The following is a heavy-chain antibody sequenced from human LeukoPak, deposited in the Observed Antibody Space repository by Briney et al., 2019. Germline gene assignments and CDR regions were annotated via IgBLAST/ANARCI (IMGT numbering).Heavy chain of an antibody. J-gene: IGHJ6*03. V-gene: IGHV1-2*02. D-gene: IGHD3-10*01. CDR3: AREAYDSGSFRTDYYYMDV. CDR2: ITPNSGGT. CDR1: GYTFTGYY. Sequence: ASVKVSCKASGYTFTGYYLHWVRQAPGQGLEWMGWITPNSGGTNYAQRFQGRVTMTRDTSISTAYMELSRLKSDDTAVYYCAREAYDSGSFRTDYYYMDVWGKGTTVTISS.